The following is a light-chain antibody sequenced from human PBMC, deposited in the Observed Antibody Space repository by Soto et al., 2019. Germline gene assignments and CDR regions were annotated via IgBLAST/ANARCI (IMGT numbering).Light chain of an antibody. CDR3: LQDYNQTPS. CDR2: AAS. CDR1: QGIRND. Sequence: FLSGSVGDEVFITCRASQGIRNDLGWYQQKPGKAPKLLIYAASSLQSGVPSRFSGSGSGTDFTLTICSLQPEDFATYYCLQDYNQTPSFGGGTKVDIK. V-gene: IGKV1-6*01. J-gene: IGKJ4*01.